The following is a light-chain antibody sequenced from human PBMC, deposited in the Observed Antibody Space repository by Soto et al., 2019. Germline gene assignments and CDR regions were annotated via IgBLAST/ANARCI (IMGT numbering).Light chain of an antibody. CDR1: SSDIGDHDY. CDR3: SSYTRSDSLAV. Sequence: QSALTQPASVSGSPGQSITISCTRTSSDIGDHDYVSWYQQHPGKAPKLIIYDVSNRPSGVSPRFSGSKSGNTASLTISGLQAEDEADYYCSSYTRSDSLAVFGGGTKLTVL. CDR2: DVS. V-gene: IGLV2-14*03. J-gene: IGLJ2*01.